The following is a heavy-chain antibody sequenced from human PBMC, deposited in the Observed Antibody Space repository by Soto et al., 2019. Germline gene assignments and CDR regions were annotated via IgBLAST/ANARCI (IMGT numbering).Heavy chain of an antibody. CDR1: GYTFISYG. Sequence: QVQLVQSGAEVKKTGASVEVSCKASGYTFISYGISWVRQAPGQGLEWMGWISPYNGKTNYAQTFQGRATMTTDRSARTAYMELRSLRSDDTAAYYCAGAGFSTSWLGLLGTGARGVEIDFWCQGTMVTVSS. J-gene: IGHJ4*02. V-gene: IGHV1-18*01. D-gene: IGHD6-13*01. CDR3: AGAGFSTSWLGLLGTGARGVEIDF. CDR2: ISPYNGKT.